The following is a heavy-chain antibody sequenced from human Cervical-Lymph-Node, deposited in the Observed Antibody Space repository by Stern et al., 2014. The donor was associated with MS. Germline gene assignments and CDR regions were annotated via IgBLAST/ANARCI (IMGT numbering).Heavy chain of an antibody. D-gene: IGHD6-13*01. V-gene: IGHV3-33*01. Sequence: VQLVESGGGVVPPGRSLRLSCAASGFTFRRYGMHWVRQAPGKGLEWVAVIWCGGRNKSYAGSGQGRFTIYIENSKKTRYQQLNSLRAEDTAVYYCARSSSPSPYYYYGMDVWGQGTTVTVSS. CDR3: ARSSSPSPYYYYGMDV. J-gene: IGHJ6*02. CDR1: GFTFRRYG. CDR2: IWCGGRNK.